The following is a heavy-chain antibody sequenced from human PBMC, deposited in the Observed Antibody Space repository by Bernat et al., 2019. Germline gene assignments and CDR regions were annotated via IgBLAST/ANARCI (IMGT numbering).Heavy chain of an antibody. D-gene: IGHD1-26*01. J-gene: IGHJ4*02. CDR3: ARQGGVGGATFH. CDR2: IYYSGST. CDR1: GGSVSSSTYY. Sequence: QLQLQESGPGLVKPSETLSLTCTVSGGSVSSSTYYWGWIRQPPGKGLEWIGYIYYSGSTYYNPSLKSRVTISVDTSKNQFSLKLTSVTAADTAVYYCARQGGVGGATFHWGQGTLVTVSS. V-gene: IGHV4-39*01.